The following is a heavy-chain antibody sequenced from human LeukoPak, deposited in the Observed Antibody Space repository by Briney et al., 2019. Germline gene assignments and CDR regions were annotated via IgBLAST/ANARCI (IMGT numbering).Heavy chain of an antibody. V-gene: IGHV1-69*04. Sequence: ASVKVSCKASGGTFSSYAISWVRQAPGQGLEWMGRIIPILGIANYAQKFQGRVTITADKSTSTAYMELSSLRSEDTAVYYCARGPTRYYDSSGYHTLYGMDVWGQGTTVTVSS. D-gene: IGHD3-22*01. CDR2: IIPILGIA. CDR3: ARGPTRYYDSSGYHTLYGMDV. J-gene: IGHJ6*02. CDR1: GGTFSSYA.